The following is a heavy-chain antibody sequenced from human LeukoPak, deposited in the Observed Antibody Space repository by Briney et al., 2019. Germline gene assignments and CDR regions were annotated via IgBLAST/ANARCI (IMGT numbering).Heavy chain of an antibody. V-gene: IGHV3-7*01. D-gene: IGHD4-17*01. CDR3: ARDPHCGADDI. J-gene: IGHJ3*02. Sequence: GGSLRLFCAASGFTFSGSWMSWVRQAPGKGLEWVADMNPDGRVKYYVDSVTGRFTISSDNAKNSMYLVMDSLRAEDTAIYYCARDPHCGADDIWGQGTLVTVSS. CDR2: MNPDGRVK. CDR1: GFTFSGSW.